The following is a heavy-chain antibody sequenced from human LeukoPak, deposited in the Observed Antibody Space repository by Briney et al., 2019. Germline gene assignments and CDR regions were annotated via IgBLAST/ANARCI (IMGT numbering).Heavy chain of an antibody. Sequence: SETLSLTCAVYGGSFSGYYWSWIRQPPGKGLEWIGEINHSGSTNYNPSLKSRVTISVDTSKNQFSLKLSSVTAADTAVYYCARGSAYYDSSGTPFDYWGQGTLVTVSS. CDR3: ARGSAYYDSSGTPFDY. J-gene: IGHJ4*02. CDR1: GGSFSGYY. CDR2: INHSGST. D-gene: IGHD3-22*01. V-gene: IGHV4-34*01.